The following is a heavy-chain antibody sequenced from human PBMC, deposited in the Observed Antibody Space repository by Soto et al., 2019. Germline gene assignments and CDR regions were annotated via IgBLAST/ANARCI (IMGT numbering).Heavy chain of an antibody. J-gene: IGHJ4*02. V-gene: IGHV4-59*01. CDR3: ARVGYYDSSGYYYSAILFDY. Sequence: SETLSLTXTVSGGSISSYYWSWIRQPPGKGLEWIGYIYYSGSTNYNPSLKSRVTISVDTSKNQFSLKLSSVTAADTAVYYCARVGYYDSSGYYYSAILFDYWGQGTLVTAPQ. CDR2: IYYSGST. CDR1: GGSISSYY. D-gene: IGHD3-22*01.